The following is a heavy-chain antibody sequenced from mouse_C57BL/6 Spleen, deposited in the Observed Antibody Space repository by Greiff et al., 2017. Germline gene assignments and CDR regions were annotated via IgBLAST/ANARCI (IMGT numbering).Heavy chain of an antibody. Sequence: VQLQQSGAELVKPGASVKLSCKASGYTFTSYWMHWVKQRPGRGLEWIGRIDPNSGGTKYNEKFKSKATLTVDKPSSTAYMQLSSLTSEDSAVYYCATLYYYGSSYWYFDVWGTGTTVTVAS. V-gene: IGHV1-72*01. J-gene: IGHJ1*03. CDR2: IDPNSGGT. CDR3: ATLYYYGSSYWYFDV. CDR1: GYTFTSYW. D-gene: IGHD1-1*01.